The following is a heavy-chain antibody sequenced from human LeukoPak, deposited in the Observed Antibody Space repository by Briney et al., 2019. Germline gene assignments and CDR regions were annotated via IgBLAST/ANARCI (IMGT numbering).Heavy chain of an antibody. Sequence: GGTLRLSCAASGFTFSSYAMSWVRQAPGKGLEWVSAISGSGGSTYYADSVKGRCTISRDNSKNMLYLQKNRLRADDTAVYYCPKAREYYNGVIDYWGQGTLVTVSS. CDR2: ISGSGGST. CDR3: PKAREYYNGVIDY. D-gene: IGHD5-24*01. CDR1: GFTFSSYA. V-gene: IGHV3-23*01. J-gene: IGHJ4*02.